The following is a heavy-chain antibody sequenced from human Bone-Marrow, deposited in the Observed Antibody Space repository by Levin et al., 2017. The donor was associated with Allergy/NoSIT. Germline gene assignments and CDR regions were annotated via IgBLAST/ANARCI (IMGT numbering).Heavy chain of an antibody. J-gene: IGHJ5*02. V-gene: IGHV4-31*03. CDR3: ARAVDDCSSTSCFELWFDP. D-gene: IGHD2-2*01. CDR1: GGSISSGVYY. CDR2: IYYSGST. Sequence: PSETLSLTCTVSGGSISSGVYYWTWIRQYPGKGLEWIGHIYYSGSTYYNPSLQGRVSISVDTSKNQFSLKVTSVTAADTAIYYCARAVDDCSSTSCFELWFDPWGQGTLVTVSS.